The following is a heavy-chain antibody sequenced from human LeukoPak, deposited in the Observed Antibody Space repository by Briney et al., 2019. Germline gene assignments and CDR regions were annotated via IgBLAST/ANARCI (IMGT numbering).Heavy chain of an antibody. J-gene: IGHJ4*02. CDR3: ARDGSSWSFDY. CDR1: GFTFSDYY. V-gene: IGHV3-11*01. CDR2: ITSSGSTI. Sequence: GGSPRLSCAASGFTFSDYYMNWIRQAPGQGLEWVSYITSSGSTIYYADSVKGRFTISRDNAKNSLYLQMNSLRAEDTAVYYCARDGSSWSFDYWGQGTLVTVSS. D-gene: IGHD6-13*01.